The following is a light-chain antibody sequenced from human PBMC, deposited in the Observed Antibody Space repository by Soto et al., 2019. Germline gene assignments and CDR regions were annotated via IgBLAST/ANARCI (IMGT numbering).Light chain of an antibody. CDR2: DVS. J-gene: IGLJ3*02. Sequence: QSVLTQPASVSGSPGHSITISCTGTSSDVGGYNYVSWYQQHPGKAPKLMIYDVSNRPSGVSNRFSGSKSGNTASLTISGLQAEDEADYYCSSYASGSTFLMFGGGTKLTVL. CDR1: SSDVGGYNY. CDR3: SSYASGSTFLM. V-gene: IGLV2-14*01.